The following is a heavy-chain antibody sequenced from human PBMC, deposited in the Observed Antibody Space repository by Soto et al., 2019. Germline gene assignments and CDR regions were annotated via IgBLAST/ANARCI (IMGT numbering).Heavy chain of an antibody. Sequence: GGSLRLSCAASGFSFSTSTMNWVRQALGKGLEWDSYISSGSTTIYYADSVKGRFTISRDNGKNSLYLQMNSLRDEDTAVYYCARVRRNDASDYYGMDVWGQGTTVTVSS. CDR3: ARVRRNDASDYYGMDV. CDR2: ISSGSTTI. CDR1: GFSFSTST. V-gene: IGHV3-48*02. J-gene: IGHJ6*02. D-gene: IGHD1-1*01.